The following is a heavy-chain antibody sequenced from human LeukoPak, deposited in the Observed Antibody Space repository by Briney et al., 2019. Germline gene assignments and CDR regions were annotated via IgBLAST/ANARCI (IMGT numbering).Heavy chain of an antibody. J-gene: IGHJ6*03. V-gene: IGHV4-38-2*02. D-gene: IGHD3-10*01. CDR3: ARLGYGSGSYYYYYMDV. CDR1: GYSISSGYY. CDR2: INHSGST. Sequence: SETLSLTCTVSGYSISSGYYWGWIRQPPGKGLEWIGEINHSGSTNYNPSLKSRVTISVDTSKNQFSLKLSSVTAADTAVYYCARLGYGSGSYYYYYMDVWGKGTTVTISS.